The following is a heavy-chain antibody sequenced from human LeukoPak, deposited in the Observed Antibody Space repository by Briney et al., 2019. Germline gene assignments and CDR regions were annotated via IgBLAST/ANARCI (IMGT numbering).Heavy chain of an antibody. CDR3: AKDGLQFSEWLPPLGY. CDR2: ITANDETT. V-gene: IGHV3-23*01. CDR1: GFPLRSFA. J-gene: IGHJ4*02. Sequence: GGSLTLSCVASGFPLRSFALRWVRQAPGKGLEWVSVITANDETTDYADSVKGRFTISTDSSKNTLYLQMNSLRAEDTAVYYCAKDGLQFSEWLPPLGYWGQGTLVTVSS. D-gene: IGHD3-3*01.